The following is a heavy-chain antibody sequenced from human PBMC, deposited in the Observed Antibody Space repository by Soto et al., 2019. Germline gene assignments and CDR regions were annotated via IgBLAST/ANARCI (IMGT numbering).Heavy chain of an antibody. J-gene: IGHJ5*01. CDR2: IYYSGST. CDR1: GGSISSSSYY. V-gene: IGHV4-39*01. D-gene: IGHD3-3*01. Sequence: SETLSLTCTVSGGSISSSSYYWGWIRQPPGKGLEWIGSIYYSGSTYYNPSLKSRVTISVDTSKNQFSLKLSSVTAADTAVYYCARRKRYDFWSGTTGWFDSWGQGSLVTVSS. CDR3: ARRKRYDFWSGTTGWFDS.